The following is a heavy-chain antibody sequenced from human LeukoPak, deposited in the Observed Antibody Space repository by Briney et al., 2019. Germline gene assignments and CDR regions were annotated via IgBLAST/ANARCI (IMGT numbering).Heavy chain of an antibody. CDR2: ISGSGGST. V-gene: IGHV3-23*01. D-gene: IGHD3-10*01. J-gene: IGHJ2*01. CDR1: GFTFSSYA. CDR3: AKDSSGSYYVSYWYFDL. Sequence: GGSLRLSCAASGFTFSSYAMSWVRQAPGKGLEWVSAISGSGGSTYYADSVKGRFTISRDNSKNTLYLQMNSLRAEDTAVYYCAKDSSGSYYVSYWYFDLWGHGTLVTVSS.